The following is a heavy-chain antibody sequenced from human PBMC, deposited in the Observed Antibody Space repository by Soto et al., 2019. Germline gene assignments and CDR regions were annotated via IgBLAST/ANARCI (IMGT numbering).Heavy chain of an antibody. D-gene: IGHD2-15*01. Sequence: GGSLRLSCAASGFTFSSYAMSWVRQAPGKGLEWVSAISGSGGSTYYADSVKGRFTISRDNSKNTLYLQMNSLRAEDTAVYYCAKDRCSGGSCYPYYFDYWGQGTLVTVS. J-gene: IGHJ4*02. CDR3: AKDRCSGGSCYPYYFDY. V-gene: IGHV3-23*01. CDR1: GFTFSSYA. CDR2: ISGSGGST.